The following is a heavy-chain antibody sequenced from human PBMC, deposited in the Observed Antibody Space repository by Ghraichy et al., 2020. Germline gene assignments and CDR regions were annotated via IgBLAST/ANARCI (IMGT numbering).Heavy chain of an antibody. CDR3: ARDDYDSREAGVDI. J-gene: IGHJ3*02. Sequence: GGSLRLSCAASGFTFSSYGMHWVRQAPGKGLEWVAVIWYDGSNKYYADSVKGRFTISRDNSKNTLYLQMNSLRAEDTAVYYCARDDYDSREAGVDIWGQGTMVTVSS. V-gene: IGHV3-33*01. CDR2: IWYDGSNK. D-gene: IGHD4-17*01. CDR1: GFTFSSYG.